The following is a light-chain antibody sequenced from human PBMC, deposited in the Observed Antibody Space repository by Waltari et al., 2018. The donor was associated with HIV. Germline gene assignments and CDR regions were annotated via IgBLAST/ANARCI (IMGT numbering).Light chain of an antibody. CDR3: QSYDSSLSGYV. V-gene: IGLV1-40*01. CDR2: GHG. Sequence: QSVLTQPPSVSGAPGQRVTISCTGSSSNIGAGYDVHWYQQLPGTAPKLLVYGHGTRPSGVPDRFSGSKSGTSASLAITGLQAEDEADYYCQSYDSSLSGYVVGTGTKVTVL. J-gene: IGLJ1*01. CDR1: SSNIGAGYD.